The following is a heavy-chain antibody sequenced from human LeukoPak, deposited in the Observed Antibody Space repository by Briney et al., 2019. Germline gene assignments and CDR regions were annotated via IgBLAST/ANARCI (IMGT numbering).Heavy chain of an antibody. D-gene: IGHD4-17*01. CDR3: ATEGSYGDPKGNCDY. V-gene: IGHV3-23*01. CDR2: IRGSDCSA. J-gene: IGHJ4*02. CDR1: GFTSSNHA. Sequence: GGTLRISCAASGFTSSNHATSWVRQAPGKGLDCVSAIRGSDCSADYTYSVNVQFTISIDKPKNTLYLQINSLKAEDTAVYYCATEGSYGDPKGNCDYWGQGTLVTVS.